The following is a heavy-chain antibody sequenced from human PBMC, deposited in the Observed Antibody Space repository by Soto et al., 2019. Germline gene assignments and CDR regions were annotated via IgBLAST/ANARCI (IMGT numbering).Heavy chain of an antibody. CDR1: GASVNTGDYY. CDR2: IFYSGDT. V-gene: IGHV4-30-4*01. CDR3: VGTGTTDDF. D-gene: IGHD1-7*01. Sequence: VQLQGSGPGLVKPSQTLSLTCTVSGASVNTGDYYWSYIRQSPGKGLEWLGYIFYSGDTYYNPSLKRRATLSLNTSRNQISLTLTSVTDADTAVYFCVGTGTTDDFWGQGTLVTVSS. J-gene: IGHJ1*01.